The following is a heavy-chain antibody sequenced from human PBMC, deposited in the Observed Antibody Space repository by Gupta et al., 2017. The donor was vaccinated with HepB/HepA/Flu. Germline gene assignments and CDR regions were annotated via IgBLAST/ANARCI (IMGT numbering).Heavy chain of an antibody. J-gene: IGHJ4*02. D-gene: IGHD4-11*01. V-gene: IGHV3-23*01. CDR2: ISASGGST. Sequence: MSWVRQAPGKGLEWVSAISASGGSTYYADSVKGRFTISRDNAKNTVYLQMNSLRAEDTAIYYCTKGDTVITRFDYWGQGTLVTVSS. CDR3: TKGDTVITRFDY.